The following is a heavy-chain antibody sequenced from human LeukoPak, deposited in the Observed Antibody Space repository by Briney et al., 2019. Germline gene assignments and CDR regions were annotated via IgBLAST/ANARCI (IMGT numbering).Heavy chain of an antibody. D-gene: IGHD7-27*01. CDR3: ARDLLSGYFQH. V-gene: IGHV3-48*01. CDR2: ISSSSSTI. J-gene: IGHJ1*01. CDR1: GFTFSSYS. Sequence: GGSLRLSCAASGFTFSSYSMNWVRQAPGKGLERVSYISSSSSTIYYADSVKGRFTISRDNAKNSLYLQMNSLRAEDTAVYYCARDLLSGYFQHWGQGTLVTVSS.